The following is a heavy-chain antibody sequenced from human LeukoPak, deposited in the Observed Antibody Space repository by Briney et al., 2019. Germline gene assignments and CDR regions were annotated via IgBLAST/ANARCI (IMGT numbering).Heavy chain of an antibody. V-gene: IGHV1-3*01. J-gene: IGHJ4*02. Sequence: ASVKVSCKASGNTFTSYAMHWVRQAPGQRLEWMGWINAGNGNTKYSQKFQGRVTITRDTSASTAYMELSSLRSEDTAVYYCASGYDSSGSLGYWGQGTLVTVSS. CDR2: INAGNGNT. CDR1: GNTFTSYA. D-gene: IGHD3-22*01. CDR3: ASGYDSSGSLGY.